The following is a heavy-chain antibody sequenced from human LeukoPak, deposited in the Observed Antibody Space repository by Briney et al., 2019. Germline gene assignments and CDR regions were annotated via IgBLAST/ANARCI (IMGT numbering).Heavy chain of an antibody. Sequence: SETLSLTCAVYGGSFSGYYWSWIRQPPGKGLEWIGEINHSGSTNYNPSLKSRVTISVDTSKNQFSLKLSSVTAADTAVYYCARGRDRLLWFGEPARFAYWGQGTLVTVSS. D-gene: IGHD3-10*01. J-gene: IGHJ4*02. CDR1: GGSFSGYY. CDR2: INHSGST. V-gene: IGHV4-34*01. CDR3: ARGRDRLLWFGEPARFAY.